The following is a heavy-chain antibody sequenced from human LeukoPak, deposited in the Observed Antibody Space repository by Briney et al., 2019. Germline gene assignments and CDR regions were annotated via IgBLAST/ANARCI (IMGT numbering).Heavy chain of an antibody. V-gene: IGHV3-66*01. CDR2: IYSGGST. CDR1: GFTVSSNY. D-gene: IGHD1-26*01. J-gene: IGHJ4*02. CDR3: AREGSKSGSLNYFDY. Sequence: GGSLRLSCAASGFTVSSNYMSWVRQAPGKGLEWVSVIYSGGSTYYADSVKGRFTISRDNSKNTLYLQMNSLRAEDTAVYYCAREGSKSGSLNYFDYWGQGTLVTVSS.